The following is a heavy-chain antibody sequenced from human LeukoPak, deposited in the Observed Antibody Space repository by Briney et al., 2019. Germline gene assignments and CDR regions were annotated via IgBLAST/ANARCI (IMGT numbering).Heavy chain of an antibody. Sequence: ASVNVSCKASVYTFTSYYMHCVRHAPAQGVEWMGIINPRGGSTSYAQKFQGRVTMTRDTSTSTVYMELSSLRTEDTAVYYCARADGGSSSTEGYYYYYMDVWGKGTTVTVSS. J-gene: IGHJ6*03. D-gene: IGHD6-6*01. CDR3: ARADGGSSSTEGYYYYYMDV. CDR2: INPRGGST. V-gene: IGHV1-46*03. CDR1: VYTFTSYY.